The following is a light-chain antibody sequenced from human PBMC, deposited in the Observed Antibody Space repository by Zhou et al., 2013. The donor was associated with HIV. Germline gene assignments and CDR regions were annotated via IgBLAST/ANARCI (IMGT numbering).Light chain of an antibody. V-gene: IGKV3-15*01. CDR1: QSVSSN. CDR3: QQYNNWPPWT. CDR2: GAS. Sequence: EIVLAQSPGTLSLSPGVRATLSCRASQSVSSNLAWYQQKPGQAPRLLIYGASTRATGIPGRFSGSGSGTEFTLTISSLQSEDFAVYYCQQYNNWPPWTFGQGTKVEIK. J-gene: IGKJ1*01.